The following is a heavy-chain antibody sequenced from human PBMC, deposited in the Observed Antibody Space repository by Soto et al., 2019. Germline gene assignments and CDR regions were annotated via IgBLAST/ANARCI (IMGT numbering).Heavy chain of an antibody. D-gene: IGHD3-3*01. Sequence: QVQLVQSGAEVKKPGSSVKVSCKASGGTFSSYTISCVRQAPGQGLEWMGRSIPILGIANYAQKFQGRVTITADKSTRTAYMELSSLRSEDTAVYYCARNDYAFWSGLTGGWFDPWGQGTLVTVSS. CDR2: SIPILGIA. J-gene: IGHJ5*02. V-gene: IGHV1-69*02. CDR3: ARNDYAFWSGLTGGWFDP. CDR1: GGTFSSYT.